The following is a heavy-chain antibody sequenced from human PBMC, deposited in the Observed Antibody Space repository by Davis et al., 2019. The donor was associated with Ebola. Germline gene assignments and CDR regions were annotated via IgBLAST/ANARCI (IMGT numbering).Heavy chain of an antibody. CDR3: GRGGLEPVDF. CDR1: GFTFDEYA. Sequence: GESLKISCAASGFTFDEYAMHWVRQAPGKGLVWVSRINEDGIIKTYADSVKGRFTISRDNAKNTLYLQMNSLRVEDTAMYYCGRGGLEPVDFWGQGTLVTVSS. CDR2: INEDGIIK. V-gene: IGHV3-74*01. D-gene: IGHD1-1*01. J-gene: IGHJ4*02.